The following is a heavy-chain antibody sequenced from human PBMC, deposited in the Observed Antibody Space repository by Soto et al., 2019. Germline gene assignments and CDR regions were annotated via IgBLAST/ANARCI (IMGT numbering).Heavy chain of an antibody. V-gene: IGHV4-39*01. CDR3: ASEYSGYDLLFPDDY. J-gene: IGHJ4*02. D-gene: IGHD5-12*01. CDR1: GGSISSSSYY. Sequence: PSETLSLTCTVSGGSISSSSYYWGWIRQPPGKGLEWIGSIYYSGSTYYNPSLKSRVTISVDTSKNQFSLKLSSVTAADTAVYYCASEYSGYDLLFPDDYWGQGTLVTVSS. CDR2: IYYSGST.